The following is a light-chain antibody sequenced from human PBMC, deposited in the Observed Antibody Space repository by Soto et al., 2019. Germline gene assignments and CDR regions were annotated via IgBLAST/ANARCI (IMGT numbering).Light chain of an antibody. CDR2: DVS. CDR1: SSDVGGYDY. J-gene: IGLJ1*01. CDR3: RSYTSSSTHV. Sequence: QSVLTQPASVSGSPGQSIAISCTGTSSDVGGYDYVSWYQQHPGKAPKLMISDVSNRPSGVSNRFSGSKSGNTASLTISGLQAEDEADYYCRSYTSSSTHVFGPGTKVTVL. V-gene: IGLV2-14*01.